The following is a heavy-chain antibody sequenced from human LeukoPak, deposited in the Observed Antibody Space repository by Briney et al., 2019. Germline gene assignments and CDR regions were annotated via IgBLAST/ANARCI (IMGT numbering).Heavy chain of an antibody. CDR1: GFTFSSYG. CDR3: AKDHGIVVVPAATYYYYYYMDV. Sequence: GGSLRLSCAASGFTFSSYGMHWVRQAPGKGLEWVAFIRYDGSNKYYADSVKGRFTISRDNSKNTLYLQMNSLSAEDTAVYYCAKDHGIVVVPAATYYYYYYMDVWGKGTTVTVSS. D-gene: IGHD2-2*01. V-gene: IGHV3-30*02. J-gene: IGHJ6*03. CDR2: IRYDGSNK.